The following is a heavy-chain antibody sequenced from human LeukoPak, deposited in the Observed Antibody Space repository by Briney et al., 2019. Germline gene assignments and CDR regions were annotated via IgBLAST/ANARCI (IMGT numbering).Heavy chain of an antibody. Sequence: GGSQRLSCAVSGFTLSNYWIHWVRQAPGKGLVWVSLVSSDGATTTYADSVKGRFTISRDNVKSTVYLQMSSLRAEDTAVYYCARAVGGVLDYWGQGTLVTVFS. D-gene: IGHD3-10*01. CDR1: GFTLSNYW. CDR2: VSSDGATT. V-gene: IGHV3-74*01. CDR3: ARAVGGVLDY. J-gene: IGHJ4*02.